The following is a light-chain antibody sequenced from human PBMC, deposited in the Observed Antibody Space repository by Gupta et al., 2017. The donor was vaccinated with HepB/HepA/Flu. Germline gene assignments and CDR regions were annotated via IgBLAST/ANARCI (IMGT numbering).Light chain of an antibody. CDR3: QQRNSCHFT. CDR1: QSVSTY. J-gene: IGKJ3*01. V-gene: IGKV3-11*01. CDR2: EAS. Sequence: EIVLTQSPATLSLSPGERATLSCRASQSVSTYLAWYQQKPGQSPRLLIYEASRRATGIPARFNGSGSGTXFTLTIXSREPQDFAVYYCQQRNSCHFTFGXGTKVDVK.